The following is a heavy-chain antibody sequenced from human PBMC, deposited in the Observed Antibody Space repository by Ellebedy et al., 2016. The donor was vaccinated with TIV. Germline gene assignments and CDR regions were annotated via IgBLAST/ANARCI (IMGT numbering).Heavy chain of an antibody. V-gene: IGHV3-13*01. D-gene: IGHD3-16*01. CDR3: TRFEIISGGGYGMDV. Sequence: GGSLRLSXAASGFTFSRYDMHWVRQSTRKGLEWVASIDNAGDTSYPGSVKGRFTISRENAKNSLYLQMNSLRVEDTAVYYCTRFEIISGGGYGMDVWGQGTTVTVSS. J-gene: IGHJ6*02. CDR1: GFTFSRYD. CDR2: IDNAGDT.